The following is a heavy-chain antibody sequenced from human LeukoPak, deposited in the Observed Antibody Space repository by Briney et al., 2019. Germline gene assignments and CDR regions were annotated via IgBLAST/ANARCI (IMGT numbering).Heavy chain of an antibody. V-gene: IGHV1-2*06. Sequence: ASVKVSCKDSGYMFTGYYFHWVRQAPGQGLEWMGRINPNTGGTNYAQKFQGRVALTRDTPISTVYMELSGLRSDDTAVYYCARGLSGYYDSSGYYWSNDYWGQGTLVTVSS. D-gene: IGHD3-22*01. CDR1: GYMFTGYY. J-gene: IGHJ4*02. CDR3: ARGLSGYYDSSGYYWSNDY. CDR2: INPNTGGT.